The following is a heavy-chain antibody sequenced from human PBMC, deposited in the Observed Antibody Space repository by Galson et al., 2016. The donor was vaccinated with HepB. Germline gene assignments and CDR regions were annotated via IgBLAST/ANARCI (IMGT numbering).Heavy chain of an antibody. D-gene: IGHD3-3*02. CDR2: IGHVGNAI. V-gene: IGHV3-33*01. Sequence: SLRLSCAASGFTFSYYGMHWLRQAPGKGLEWLAIIGHVGNAIVYADSVKGRFTISRDNSKNTLYLQMDMLRVEDTAVYYCARDLQSHFFDYWGRGVLVTVSS. CDR3: ARDLQSHFFDY. J-gene: IGHJ4*02. CDR1: GFTFSYYG.